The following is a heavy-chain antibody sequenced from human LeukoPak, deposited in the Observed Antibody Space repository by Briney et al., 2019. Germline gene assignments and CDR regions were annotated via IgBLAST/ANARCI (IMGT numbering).Heavy chain of an antibody. CDR2: IKQDGSEK. D-gene: IGHD3-10*01. Sequence: PGGPLRLFCAASGFTFSSYWMSWVRQAPGKGLEWVANIKQDGSEKYYVDSVKGRFTISRDNAKNSLYLQMNSLRAEDTAVYYCARFYGSGSYYHIPPPEYYYYGMDVWGQGTTVTVSS. CDR1: GFTFSSYW. CDR3: ARFYGSGSYYHIPPPEYYYYGMDV. V-gene: IGHV3-7*01. J-gene: IGHJ6*02.